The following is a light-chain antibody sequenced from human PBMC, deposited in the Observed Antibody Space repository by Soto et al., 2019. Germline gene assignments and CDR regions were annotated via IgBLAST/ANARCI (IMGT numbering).Light chain of an antibody. J-gene: IGKJ1*01. CDR1: RSVSSGR. Sequence: DIQLTQSPSTLSLYPGERATLSLRVSRSVSSGRLAWYQHKPGQAPSLLIFDASRRVTGVPARFSGSGSGTDFTLTISSLQPEDFAVYYCQQRSNWPRTFGQGTKVDIK. CDR2: DAS. CDR3: QQRSNWPRT. V-gene: IGKV3-11*01.